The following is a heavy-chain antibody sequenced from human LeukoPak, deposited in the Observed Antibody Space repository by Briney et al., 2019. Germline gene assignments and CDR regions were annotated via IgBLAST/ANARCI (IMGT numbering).Heavy chain of an antibody. CDR3: AGHSSDYDFWSGYPYYFDY. CDR2: IYYSGST. CDR1: GGSISSYY. V-gene: IGHV4-59*08. J-gene: IGHJ4*02. Sequence: SETLSLTCTVSGGSISSYYWSWIRQPPGKGLEWIGYIYYSGSTNYNPSLKSRVTISVDTSKNQFSLKLSSVTAADTAVYYCAGHSSDYDFWSGYPYYFDYWGQGTLVTVSS. D-gene: IGHD3-3*01.